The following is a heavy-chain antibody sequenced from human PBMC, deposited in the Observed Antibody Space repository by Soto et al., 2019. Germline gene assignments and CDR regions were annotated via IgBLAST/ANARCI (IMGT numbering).Heavy chain of an antibody. CDR3: ASVTFGGVVLAH. CDR2: IYFNGNT. Sequence: SETLSLTCTVSADSFSKYYWTWIRQPPGGGLEWIGYIYFNGNTNYNPSLKGRVTISRDTSKKKFSLNLSSVTAADTAVYYCASVTFGGVVLAHWGQGTLVT. D-gene: IGHD3-16*01. J-gene: IGHJ4*02. V-gene: IGHV4-59*01. CDR1: ADSFSKYY.